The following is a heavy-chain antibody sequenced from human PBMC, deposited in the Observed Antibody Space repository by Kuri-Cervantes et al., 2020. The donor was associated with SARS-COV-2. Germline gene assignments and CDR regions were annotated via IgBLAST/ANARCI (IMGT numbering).Heavy chain of an antibody. Sequence: GGSLRLSCAASGFTFSSYWMSWVRQAPGKGLEWVANIKQDGSEKYYVDSVKGRFTISRDNAKNSLYLQINSLRAEDTAVYYCARMYSSSSGYYFDYWGQGTLVTVSS. CDR2: IKQDGSEK. CDR1: GFTFSSYW. CDR3: ARMYSSSSGYYFDY. D-gene: IGHD6-6*01. V-gene: IGHV3-7*01. J-gene: IGHJ4*02.